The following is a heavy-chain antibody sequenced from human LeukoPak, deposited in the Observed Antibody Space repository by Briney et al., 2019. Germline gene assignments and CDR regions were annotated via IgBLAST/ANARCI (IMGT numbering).Heavy chain of an antibody. J-gene: IGHJ6*04. CDR1: GFTFTSYW. CDR3: ARGLGCGGDCYYGLDV. V-gene: IGHV3-7*03. Sequence: GGSLRLSCAASGFTFTSYWMSWVRQAPGKGLGGVANIKRDGGEKYYVDSVKGRFTISRDNAKNSLYVQMNSLRAEDTAVYYCARGLGCGGDCYYGLDVWGKGTTVTVSS. D-gene: IGHD2-21*01. CDR2: IKRDGGEK.